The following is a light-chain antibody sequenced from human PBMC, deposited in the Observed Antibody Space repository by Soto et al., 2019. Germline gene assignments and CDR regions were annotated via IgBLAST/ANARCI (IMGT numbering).Light chain of an antibody. J-gene: IGKJ1*01. CDR1: QTISSW. CDR3: QHYNSYSEA. V-gene: IGKV1-5*03. CDR2: KAS. Sequence: DIQMTQSPSTLSGSVGDRVTITCRSSQTISSWLAWYQQKPGKAPKLLIYKASTLKSGVPSRFSGSVSGTEFTLTISSLQPVDFATYYCQHYNSYSEAFGQGTKVEL.